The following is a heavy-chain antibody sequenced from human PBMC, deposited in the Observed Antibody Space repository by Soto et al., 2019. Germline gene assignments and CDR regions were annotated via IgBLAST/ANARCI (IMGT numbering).Heavy chain of an antibody. CDR2: TYYRSKWYN. CDR3: ARVGGSXTVVVAATYYYYYGMDV. J-gene: IGHJ6*02. D-gene: IGHD2-15*01. Sequence: PSRTLSLTCAISGDSVSSNSAAWNWIRQSPSRGLEWLGRTYYRSKWYNDYAVSVKSRITINPDTSKNQFSLQLNSVTPEDTAVYYCARVGGSXTVVVAATYYYYYGMDVWGQGTTVTVSS. V-gene: IGHV6-1*01. CDR1: GDSVSSNSAA.